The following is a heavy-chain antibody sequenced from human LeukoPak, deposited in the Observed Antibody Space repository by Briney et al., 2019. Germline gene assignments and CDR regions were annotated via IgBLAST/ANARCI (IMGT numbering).Heavy chain of an antibody. CDR2: ISSSSSTI. CDR1: GFTFSNYS. CDR3: ARTASGGYCGGDCYYEDY. Sequence: GGSLRLSCAASGFTFSNYSMSWVRQAPGKGLEWVSYISSSSSTIYYADSVKGRFTISRDNAKNSLYLQMNSLRAEDTAVYYCARTASGGYCGGDCYYEDYWGQGTLVTVSS. V-gene: IGHV3-48*04. J-gene: IGHJ4*02. D-gene: IGHD2-21*02.